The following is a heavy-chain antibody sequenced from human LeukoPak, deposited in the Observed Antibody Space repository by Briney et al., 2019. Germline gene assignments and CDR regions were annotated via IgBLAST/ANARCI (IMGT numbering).Heavy chain of an antibody. D-gene: IGHD3-9*01. V-gene: IGHV4-34*01. CDR2: IYYSGST. Sequence: SETLSLTCAVYGGSFSGYYWSWIRQPPGKGLEWIGSIYYSGSTYYNPSLKSRVTISVDTSKNQFSLRLSSVTAADTAVYYCARHSPLLRYFDWLLPLDYWGKGTLVTVSS. CDR1: GGSFSGYY. J-gene: IGHJ4*02. CDR3: ARHSPLLRYFDWLLPLDY.